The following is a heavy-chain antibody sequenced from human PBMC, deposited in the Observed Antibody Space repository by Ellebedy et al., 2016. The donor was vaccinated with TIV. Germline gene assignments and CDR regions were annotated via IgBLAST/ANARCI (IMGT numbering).Heavy chain of an antibody. CDR3: ARDWKWLLPETDY. J-gene: IGHJ4*02. Sequence: ASVKVSXXASGYTFTGYYMHWVRQAPGQGLEWMGWINPNSGGTNYAQKFQGRVTMTRDTSISTAYMELSRLRSDDTAVYYCARDWKWLLPETDYWGQGTLVTVSS. CDR1: GYTFTGYY. CDR2: INPNSGGT. D-gene: IGHD3-22*01. V-gene: IGHV1-2*02.